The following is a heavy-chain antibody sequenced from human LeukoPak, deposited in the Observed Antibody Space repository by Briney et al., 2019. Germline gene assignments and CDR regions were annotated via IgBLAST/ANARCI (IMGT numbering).Heavy chain of an antibody. CDR1: GGSISSDY. J-gene: IGHJ6*03. CDR3: ARTTEAHSWRTRYYDYYMDV. Sequence: PSETLSLTCTVSGGSISSDYWSWIRQPPGKGLEWIGYIYYSGSTNYNPSLKSRVTISVDTSKNQFSLKLSSVTAADTAVYYCARTTEAHSWRTRYYDYYMDVWGKGTTVTVSS. D-gene: IGHD6-13*01. CDR2: IYYSGST. V-gene: IGHV4-59*01.